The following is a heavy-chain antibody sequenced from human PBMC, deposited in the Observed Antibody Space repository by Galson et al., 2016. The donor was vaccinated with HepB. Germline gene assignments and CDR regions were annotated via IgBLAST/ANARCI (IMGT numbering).Heavy chain of an antibody. CDR2: IIPIFGTT. CDR3: ARGTVITGTTSSSFHY. Sequence: SVKVSCKASGGTFSSFAINWVRQAPGQGLDWMGGIIPIFGTTNYAQNFQGRVTITADESTSTAYMELSSLRSEDTAVYYCARGTVITGTTSSSFHYWGQGTLVTVSS. V-gene: IGHV1-69*13. J-gene: IGHJ4*02. D-gene: IGHD1-7*01. CDR1: GGTFSSFA.